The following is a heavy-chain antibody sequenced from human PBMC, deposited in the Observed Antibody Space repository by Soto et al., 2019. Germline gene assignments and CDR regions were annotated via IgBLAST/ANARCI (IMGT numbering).Heavy chain of an antibody. J-gene: IGHJ4*02. CDR1: GYTFTSYA. CDR2: INAGNGNT. Sequence: AASVKVSCKASGYTFTSYAMHWVRQAPGQRLEWMGWINAGNGNTKYSQKFQGRVTITRDTSASTAYMELSSLRSEDTAVYYCARVPKYSSSWYRLYYFDYWGQGTLVTVSS. V-gene: IGHV1-3*01. D-gene: IGHD6-13*01. CDR3: ARVPKYSSSWYRLYYFDY.